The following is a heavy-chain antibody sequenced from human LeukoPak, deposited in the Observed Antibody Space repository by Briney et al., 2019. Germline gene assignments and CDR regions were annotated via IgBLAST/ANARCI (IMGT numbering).Heavy chain of an antibody. D-gene: IGHD6-13*01. CDR3: ARMWQLVGSYFDC. Sequence: SETLSLTCTVSGGSISSSSYYWGWIRQPPVKGLEWIGSIYYSGSTYYNPSLKSRVTISVDTSKNQFSLKLSSVTAADTAVYYCARMWQLVGSYFDCWGQGTLVTVSS. CDR2: IYYSGST. J-gene: IGHJ4*02. V-gene: IGHV4-39*01. CDR1: GGSISSSSYY.